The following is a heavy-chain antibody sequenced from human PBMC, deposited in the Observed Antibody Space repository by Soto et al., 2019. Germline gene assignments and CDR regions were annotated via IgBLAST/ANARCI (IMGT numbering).Heavy chain of an antibody. Sequence: QDQLVQSGGEVKKPGASVKVSCKASGYSFTNYGITWVRQAPGQGFEWMGWISAYHGDTNYAQKHQGRVTMTTDASTRTAYLELRSLRSDDTAVYYCARDRGVAPPVAGNTHYYYYMDVWGKGTTVTVSS. V-gene: IGHV1-18*01. CDR2: ISAYHGDT. CDR3: ARDRGVAPPVAGNTHYYYYMDV. D-gene: IGHD6-19*01. CDR1: GYSFTNYG. J-gene: IGHJ6*03.